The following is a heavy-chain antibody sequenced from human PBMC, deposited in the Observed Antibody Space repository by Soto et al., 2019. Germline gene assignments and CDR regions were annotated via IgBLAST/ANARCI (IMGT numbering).Heavy chain of an antibody. CDR1: GFTFSSYS. Sequence: PGWSLRLSCAASGFTFSSYSMDWVRQAPGKGLEWVSSISSSSSYIYYADSVKGRFTISRDNAKNSLYLQMNSLRAEDTAMYYCAAAARPDYWGQGTLVTVSA. J-gene: IGHJ4*02. V-gene: IGHV3-21*01. D-gene: IGHD6-6*01. CDR3: AAAARPDY. CDR2: ISSSSSYI.